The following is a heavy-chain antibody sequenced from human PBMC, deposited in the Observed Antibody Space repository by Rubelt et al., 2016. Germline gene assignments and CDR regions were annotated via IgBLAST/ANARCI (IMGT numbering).Heavy chain of an antibody. CDR2: ISYDGSNR. V-gene: IGHV3-30*04. D-gene: IGHD6-13*01. J-gene: IGHJ4*02. CDR1: GFTFSTSP. Sequence: QVQLVESGGGVVQPGKSLRLSCAASGFTFSTSPMHWARQAPGKGLEWVAVISYDGSNRFYTDSVKGRFTISRDSSKNTLYLQMNSLRVEDTAVYYCARDIADWGQGTLVTVSS. CDR3: ARDIAD.